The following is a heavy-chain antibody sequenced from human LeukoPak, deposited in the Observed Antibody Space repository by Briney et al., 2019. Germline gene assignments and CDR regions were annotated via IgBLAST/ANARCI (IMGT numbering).Heavy chain of an antibody. Sequence: ASVKVSCKASGYTFTSYGISWVRQAPGQGLEWMGWISAYNGNTNYAQKLQGRVTMTTDTSTSTAYMELRSLRSDDTAGYYCAREGTVTYYYYYSYGMDVWGQGTTVTVSS. CDR1: GYTFTSYG. CDR3: AREGTVTYYYYYSYGMDV. D-gene: IGHD4-17*01. CDR2: ISAYNGNT. J-gene: IGHJ6*02. V-gene: IGHV1-18*01.